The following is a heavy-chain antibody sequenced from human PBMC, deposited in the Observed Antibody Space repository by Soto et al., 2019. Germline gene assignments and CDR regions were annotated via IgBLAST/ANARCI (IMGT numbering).Heavy chain of an antibody. J-gene: IGHJ4*02. CDR2: FDPSDSYT. CDR1: GNSFTDYW. V-gene: IGHV5-10-1*01. CDR3: ASQRGFSGYDAY. D-gene: IGHD5-12*01. Sequence: EVQLVQSGAEVKKPGESLRISCQGSGNSFTDYWITWARQMPGKGLEWMGRFDPSDSYTNYNPSFQGHVTISADKSIGIAYLQWGRLKASDTAIYYCASQRGFSGYDAYWGQGTLVTVSS.